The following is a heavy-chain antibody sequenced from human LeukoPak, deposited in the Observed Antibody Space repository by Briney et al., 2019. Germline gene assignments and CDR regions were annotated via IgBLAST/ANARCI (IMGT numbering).Heavy chain of an antibody. CDR2: IWYDGSNS. CDR3: ATIRGNSAARWYFHL. D-gene: IGHD2/OR15-2a*01. Sequence: GGSLRLPRAACGFTFNSYGMLWVRQAPGKGLEWVALIWYDGSNSYYADSVKGRFTVSRDNSKNTLYLQMTTLSVEDTAVYYCATIRGNSAARWYFHLWGRSPRVLVSS. J-gene: IGHJ2*01. CDR1: GFTFNSYG. V-gene: IGHV3-33*03.